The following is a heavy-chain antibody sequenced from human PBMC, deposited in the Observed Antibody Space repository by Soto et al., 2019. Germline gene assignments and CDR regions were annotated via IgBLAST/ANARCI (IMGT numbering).Heavy chain of an antibody. CDR2: IIPILGIT. CDR1: GGTFSNYA. Sequence: SVKVSCKASGGTFSNYAITWVRQAPGQGLEWMGRIIPILGITNYAQKFQGRVTITADKSTSTAYMELSSLRSEDTAVYYCARWQAMKYYFDYWGQGTLVTVSS. CDR3: ARWQAMKYYFDY. J-gene: IGHJ4*02. D-gene: IGHD5-12*01. V-gene: IGHV1-69*04.